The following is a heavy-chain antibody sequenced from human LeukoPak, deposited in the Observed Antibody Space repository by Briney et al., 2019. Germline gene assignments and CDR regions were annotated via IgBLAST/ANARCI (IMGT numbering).Heavy chain of an antibody. CDR2: INHSGTT. V-gene: IGHV4-34*01. J-gene: IGHJ4*02. CDR3: ARVRGHLSFDY. D-gene: IGHD2/OR15-2a*01. CDR1: IESFSGYY. Sequence: SETLSLTCAIYIESFSGYYWTWIRQPPGKGLEWIGEINHSGTTNYNPSLKSRVTISADTSENQFSLKLTSVTAADTATDYCARVRGHLSFDYWGQGNLVSVS.